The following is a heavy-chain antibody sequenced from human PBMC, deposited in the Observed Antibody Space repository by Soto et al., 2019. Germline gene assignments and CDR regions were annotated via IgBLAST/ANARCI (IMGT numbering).Heavy chain of an antibody. D-gene: IGHD6-13*01. CDR3: ARGSSSWYAEPEGADY. CDR1: GFTFSSYW. V-gene: IGHV3-7*05. J-gene: IGHJ4*02. CDR2: IKQDGSEK. Sequence: EVQLVESGGGLVQPGGSLRLSCAASGFTFSSYWMSWVRQAPGKGLEWVANIKQDGSEKYYVDSVKGRFTISRDNAKNSLYLQMNSLRAEDTAVYYCARGSSSWYAEPEGADYWGQGTLVTVSS.